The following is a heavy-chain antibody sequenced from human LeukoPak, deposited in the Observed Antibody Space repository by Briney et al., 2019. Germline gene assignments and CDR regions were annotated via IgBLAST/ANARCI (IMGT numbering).Heavy chain of an antibody. D-gene: IGHD4-17*01. CDR3: TTDGDYGDGLRGDY. CDR1: GFTFSSYA. V-gene: IGHV3-15*01. CDR2: IKSKIDGGTT. J-gene: IGHJ4*02. Sequence: GGSLRLSCAASGFTFSSYAMSWVRQAPGKGLEWVGRIKSKIDGGTTDYAAPVKGRFIISRDDSKNTLYLQMDSLKTEDTGVYYCTTDGDYGDGLRGDYWGQGTLVTVSS.